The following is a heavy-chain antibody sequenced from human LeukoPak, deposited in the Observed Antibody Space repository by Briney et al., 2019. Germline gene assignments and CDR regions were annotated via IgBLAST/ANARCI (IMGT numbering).Heavy chain of an antibody. CDR3: ARGRCSSTSCYFIVSWSFDI. CDR1: GGSFSGYY. D-gene: IGHD2-2*01. CDR2: INHSGST. Sequence: SETLSLTCAVYGGSFSGYYWSWIRQPPGKGLEWIGEINHSGSTNYNPSLKSRVTISVDTSKNQSSLKLSSVTAADTAVYYCARGRCSSTSCYFIVSWSFDIWGQGTMVTVSS. J-gene: IGHJ3*02. V-gene: IGHV4-34*01.